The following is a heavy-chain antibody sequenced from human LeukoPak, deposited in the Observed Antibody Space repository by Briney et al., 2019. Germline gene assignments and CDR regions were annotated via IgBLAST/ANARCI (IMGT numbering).Heavy chain of an antibody. Sequence: GTSLRLSCAASGFTFRTYAMSWVRQAPGVGLEWVSAIDGGGGRTWHADSVRGRFTISRDNSKNTLFMQMNSLRAEDTAVYYCAKDFYDSSGSRYDYWGQGTLVTVSS. CDR3: AKDFYDSSGSRYDY. CDR1: GFTFRTYA. CDR2: IDGGGGRT. V-gene: IGHV3-23*01. D-gene: IGHD3-22*01. J-gene: IGHJ4*02.